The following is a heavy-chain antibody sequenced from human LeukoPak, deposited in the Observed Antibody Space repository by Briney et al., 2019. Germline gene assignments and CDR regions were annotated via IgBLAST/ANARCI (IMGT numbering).Heavy chain of an antibody. V-gene: IGHV4-39*07. D-gene: IGHD5-24*01. CDR3: ARVNVEMATTPFDY. Sequence: SETLSLTCTVSGGSISSSSYYWGWIRQPPGKGLEWIGSIYYSGSTYYSPSLKSRVTISVDTSKNQFSLKLSSVTAADTAVYYCARVNVEMATTPFDYWGQGTLVTVSS. CDR1: GGSISSSSYY. J-gene: IGHJ4*02. CDR2: IYYSGST.